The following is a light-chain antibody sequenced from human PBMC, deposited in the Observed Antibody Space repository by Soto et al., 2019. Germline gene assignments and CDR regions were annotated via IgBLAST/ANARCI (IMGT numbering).Light chain of an antibody. CDR1: SSNIGSNY. Sequence: QSVLTQPPSASGTPGQRVTISCSGSSSNIGSNYIYWYQHFPGTAPKLLIYRSNQRPSGVPDRFSGSKSGASASLAISGLRSEDEADYYCAARDDSVSGNWVFGGGTKVTVL. V-gene: IGLV1-47*01. CDR2: RSN. J-gene: IGLJ3*02. CDR3: AARDDSVSGNWV.